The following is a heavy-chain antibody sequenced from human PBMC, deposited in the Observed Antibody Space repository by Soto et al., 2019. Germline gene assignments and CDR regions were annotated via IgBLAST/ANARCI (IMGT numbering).Heavy chain of an antibody. CDR1: GFTFSSYW. D-gene: IGHD5-12*01. CDR2: INSDGSST. CDR3: ERTRPPLLGRLRPKWFDP. Sequence: GWSLRLSFSASGFTFSSYWMHWVLQAPLNGLVWVSLINSDGSSTSYSDSVKGRFTISRDNAKNTLYLQMNSLRAEDTAVYYCERTRPPLLGRLRPKWFDPWGQGTLVTVS. J-gene: IGHJ5*02. V-gene: IGHV3-74*01.